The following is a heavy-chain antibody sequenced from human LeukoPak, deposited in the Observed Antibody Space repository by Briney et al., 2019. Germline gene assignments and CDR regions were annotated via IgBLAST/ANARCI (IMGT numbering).Heavy chain of an antibody. Sequence: ASVKVSCKASGYTFTYYYMHWVRQAPGQGLEWMGWINPNNGGTNYAQKFQGRVTMTRDTSISTAYMELSSLRSDDTALFYCAREGYCSGGHRPVAYWGQGTLVTVSS. J-gene: IGHJ4*02. D-gene: IGHD2-15*01. V-gene: IGHV1-2*02. CDR3: AREGYCSGGHRPVAY. CDR2: INPNNGGT. CDR1: GYTFTYYY.